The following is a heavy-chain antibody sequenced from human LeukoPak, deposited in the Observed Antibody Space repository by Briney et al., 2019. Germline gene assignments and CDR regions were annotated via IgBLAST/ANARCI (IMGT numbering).Heavy chain of an antibody. CDR2: IIPIFGTA. J-gene: IGHJ5*02. CDR1: GGTFSSDA. D-gene: IGHD3-3*01. Sequence: GASVKVSCKASGGTFSSDAISWVRQAPGQGLEWMGGIIPIFGTANYAQKFQGRVTITADESTSTAYMELSSLRSEDTAVYYCARDRPSRITIFGVVTRGGFDPWGQGTLVTVSS. CDR3: ARDRPSRITIFGVVTRGGFDP. V-gene: IGHV1-69*13.